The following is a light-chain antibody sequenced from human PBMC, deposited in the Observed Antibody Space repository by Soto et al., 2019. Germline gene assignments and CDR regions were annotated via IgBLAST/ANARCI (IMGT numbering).Light chain of an antibody. CDR3: QQYNSYSGT. J-gene: IGKJ1*01. V-gene: IGKV1-5*01. CDR1: QSISSW. CDR2: DAS. Sequence: DIQMTQSPSALSASVGDRVTMTCRASQSISSWLAWYQQKPGKAPKLLIYDASSLESGVPSRFSGSGSGTEFTLTISSLQPDDFATYYCQQYNSYSGTFGQGTKVAIK.